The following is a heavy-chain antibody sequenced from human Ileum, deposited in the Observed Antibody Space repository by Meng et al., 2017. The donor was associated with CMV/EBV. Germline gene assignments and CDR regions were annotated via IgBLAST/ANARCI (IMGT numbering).Heavy chain of an antibody. D-gene: IGHD4-23*01. CDR1: GGSFSDYY. CDR2: VHHSGIT. Sequence: GLLQPWGEGLLKASEPLSLTCVVYGGSFSDYYWIWIRQSPGKGLEWIGEVHHSGITNYNPSLKSRVTISVDTSKNQFFLKLTSVTAADTGLYYCATNSEDYWGQGTLVTVSS. V-gene: IGHV4-34*01. J-gene: IGHJ4*02. CDR3: ATNSEDY.